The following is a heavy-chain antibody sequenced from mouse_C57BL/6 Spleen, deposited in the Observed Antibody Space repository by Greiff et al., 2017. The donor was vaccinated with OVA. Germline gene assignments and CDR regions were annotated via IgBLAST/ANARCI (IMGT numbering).Heavy chain of an antibody. CDR3: ARYISTDGYFDY. CDR2: IRNKANGYTT. J-gene: IGHJ2*01. Sequence: EVQRVESGGGLVQPGGSLSLPCAASGFTFTDYYMSWVRQPPGKALEWLGFIRNKANGYTTEYSASVKGRFTISRDNSHSILYLQMNALRAEDSATYYCARYISTDGYFDYWGQGTTLTVSS. V-gene: IGHV7-3*01. CDR1: GFTFTDYY. D-gene: IGHD2-3*01.